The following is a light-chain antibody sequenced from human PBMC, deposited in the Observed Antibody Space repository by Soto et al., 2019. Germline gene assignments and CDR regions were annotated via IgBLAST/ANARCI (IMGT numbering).Light chain of an antibody. Sequence: EIVLTQSPGTLSLSPGERATLSCMASQSVSSSYLAWYQQKPGQAPRLLIYGASSRATGIPDRFSGSGSGTDFTLTISRLEPEDFVVYYCQQYSSLPHTFGQGTKVDIK. CDR2: GAS. CDR3: QQYSSLPHT. V-gene: IGKV3-20*01. CDR1: QSVSSSY. J-gene: IGKJ2*01.